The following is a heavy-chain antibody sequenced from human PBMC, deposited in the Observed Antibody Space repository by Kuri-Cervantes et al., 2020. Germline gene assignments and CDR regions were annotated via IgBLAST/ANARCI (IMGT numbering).Heavy chain of an antibody. V-gene: IGHV3-23*01. J-gene: IGHJ6*02. Sequence: GESLKISCTASGFTFGDYAMSWFRQAPGKGLEWVSGILRGGDTYYADSVKGRFTISRDNAKNTLYLQVNSLRAEDTAVYYCARGYDFWSGYWVGMDVWGQGTTVTVSS. CDR3: ARGYDFWSGYWVGMDV. D-gene: IGHD3-3*01. CDR1: GFTFGDYA. CDR2: ILRGGDT.